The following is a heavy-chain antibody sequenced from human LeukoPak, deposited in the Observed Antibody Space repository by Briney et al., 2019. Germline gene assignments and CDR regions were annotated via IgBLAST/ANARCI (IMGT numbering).Heavy chain of an antibody. J-gene: IGHJ4*02. D-gene: IGHD3-9*01. CDR1: GFTFRTYW. Sequence: QPGGSLRLSCAASGFTFRTYWMHWVRQAPGKGLEWVTFIWYDASNKYYAESVKGRFTISRDNSRNTVFLQMNSLRAEDTAIYYCATDISTHYFGSWGQGTLVTVSS. CDR2: IWYDASNK. CDR3: ATDISTHYFGS. V-gene: IGHV3-33*08.